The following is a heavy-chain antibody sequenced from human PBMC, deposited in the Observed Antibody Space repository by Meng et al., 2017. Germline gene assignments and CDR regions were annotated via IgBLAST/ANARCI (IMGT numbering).Heavy chain of an antibody. CDR1: GYSISSGYY. J-gene: IGHJ4*02. D-gene: IGHD3-22*01. CDR3: AREQYYYDSSGYYYRYYFDY. CDR2: IYHSGST. Sequence: SETLSLTCTVSGYSISSGYYWGWIRQPPGKGLEWIGSIYHSGSTYYNPSLKSRVTISVDTSKNQFSLKLSSVTAADTAVYYCAREQYYYDSSGYYYRYYFDYWGQGTLVTGAS. V-gene: IGHV4-38-2*02.